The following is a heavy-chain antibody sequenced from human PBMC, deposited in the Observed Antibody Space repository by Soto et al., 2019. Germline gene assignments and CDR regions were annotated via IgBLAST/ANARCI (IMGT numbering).Heavy chain of an antibody. J-gene: IGHJ6*02. D-gene: IGHD2-2*01. CDR3: AKTDIVLVPAAMPYYYGMDV. Sequence: PGGSLRLSCAASGFTFSSYGMRWVRQAPGKGLEWVAVISYDGSNKYYADSVKGRFTISRDNSKNTLYLQMNSLRAEDTAVYYCAKTDIVLVPAAMPYYYGMDVWGQGTTVTVSS. V-gene: IGHV3-30*18. CDR1: GFTFSSYG. CDR2: ISYDGSNK.